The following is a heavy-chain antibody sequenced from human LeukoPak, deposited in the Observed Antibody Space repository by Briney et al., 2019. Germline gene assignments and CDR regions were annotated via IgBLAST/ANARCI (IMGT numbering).Heavy chain of an antibody. CDR2: INSDGSST. D-gene: IGHD5-24*01. CDR1: GFTFSPYW. Sequence: PGGSLRLSCAASGFTFSPYWMHWVRQAPGQGLVWVSRINSDGSSTSYADSVKGRFTISRDNAKNSLYLQMSSLRAEDTAVYYCARPGDGYNWGRFDYWGQGTMVTVSS. V-gene: IGHV3-74*01. J-gene: IGHJ4*02. CDR3: ARPGDGYNWGRFDY.